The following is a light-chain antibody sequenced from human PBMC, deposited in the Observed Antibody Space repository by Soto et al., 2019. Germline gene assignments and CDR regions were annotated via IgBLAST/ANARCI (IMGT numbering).Light chain of an antibody. J-gene: IGKJ1*01. CDR2: GAS. V-gene: IGKV3-20*01. CDR1: QSVSSSY. Sequence: ESVLTQSPGTLSLSPGERATLSCRASQSVSSSYLAWYQQKPGQPPRLLIYGASSRATGIPDRFSGSGSGTDFTLTISRLEPEDFAIYYCHQRQSWPRTFGQGTKVDIK. CDR3: HQRQSWPRT.